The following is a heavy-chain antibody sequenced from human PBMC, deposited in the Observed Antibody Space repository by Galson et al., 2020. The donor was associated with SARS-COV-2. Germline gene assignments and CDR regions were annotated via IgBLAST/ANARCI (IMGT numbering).Heavy chain of an antibody. Sequence: GESLKISCAASGFTFSSYGMHWVRQAPGKGLEWVAVIWYDGSNKYYADSVKGRFTISRDNSKNTLYLQMNSLRAEDTAVYYCAKDSTDRYDFWSGYYLYYYYGMDGWGQGTTVTVSS. CDR1: GFTFSSYG. V-gene: IGHV3-33*06. CDR2: IWYDGSNK. D-gene: IGHD3-3*01. J-gene: IGHJ6*02. CDR3: AKDSTDRYDFWSGYYLYYYYGMDG.